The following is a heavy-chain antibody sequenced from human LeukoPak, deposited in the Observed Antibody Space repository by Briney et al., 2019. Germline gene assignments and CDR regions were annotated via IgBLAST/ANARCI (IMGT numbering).Heavy chain of an antibody. V-gene: IGHV1-2*02. Sequence: ASVKVSCKASGYTFTGYYMHWVRQAPGQGLEWMGWINPNSGGTNYAQKFQGRVTMTRDTSISTAYMELSRLRSDDTAVYYCARDIVNHHYYYYMDVWGKGTTVTVSS. CDR3: ARDIVNHHYYYYMDV. D-gene: IGHD1-14*01. CDR1: GYTFTGYY. J-gene: IGHJ6*03. CDR2: INPNSGGT.